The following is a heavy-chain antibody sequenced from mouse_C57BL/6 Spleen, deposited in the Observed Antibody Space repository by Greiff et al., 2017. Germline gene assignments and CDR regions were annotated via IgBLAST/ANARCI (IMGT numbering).Heavy chain of an antibody. CDR2: ISSGSSTI. CDR3: ARRRYDYDDYFDY. CDR1: GFTFSDYG. D-gene: IGHD2-4*01. Sequence: EVKLVESGGGLVKPGGSLKLSCAASGFTFSDYGMHWVRQAPEKGLEWVAYISSGSSTIYYADTVKGRFTISSDNAKNTLFLQMTSLRSEDTAMYYCARRRYDYDDYFDYWGQGTTLTVSS. J-gene: IGHJ2*01. V-gene: IGHV5-17*01.